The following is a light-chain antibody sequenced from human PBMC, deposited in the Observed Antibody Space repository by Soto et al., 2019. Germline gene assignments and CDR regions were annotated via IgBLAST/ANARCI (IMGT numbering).Light chain of an antibody. J-gene: IGKJ1*01. CDR2: GAS. CDR3: QQYGSSPRT. CDR1: QSVSSSY. V-gene: IGKV3-20*01. Sequence: EIVLTQSPGTLSLSPGERATLSCRASQSVSSSYLAWYQQKPGQAPRLLIYGASSMATGIPDRFSGSGSGTDFTLTISRLEPEDFAVYSCQQYGSSPRTGGQGTKVEIK.